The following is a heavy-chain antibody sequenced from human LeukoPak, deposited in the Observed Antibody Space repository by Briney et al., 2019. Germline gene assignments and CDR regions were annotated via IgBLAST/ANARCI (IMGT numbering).Heavy chain of an antibody. D-gene: IGHD6-6*01. CDR1: GYRFTGYN. CDR3: ASRARPDVGAFDI. V-gene: IGHV1-46*01. Sequence: ASVKVSCKTSGYRFTGYNMHWVRLAPGQGLEWMGIINPSGGRTIYAQKFKGRVTMTRDKSTTTVYMELSSLRSDDTALYYCASRARPDVGAFDIWGQGTMVTVSS. CDR2: INPSGGRT. J-gene: IGHJ3*02.